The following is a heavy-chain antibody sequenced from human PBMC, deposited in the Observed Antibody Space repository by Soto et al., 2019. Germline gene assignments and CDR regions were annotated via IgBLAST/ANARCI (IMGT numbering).Heavy chain of an antibody. CDR2: ISSGSSVI. V-gene: IGHV3-21*01. CDR1: DSTFRSYS. Sequence: EVQLVESGGGLVKPGESLRLSCVASDSTFRSYSMNWVRQAPGRGLEWVSIISSGSSVIFYADSMKGRFPISRDNAKNSLYLQMHSLRAEDTAVYYCARGGRGYTKDDTFDIWGQGTMVTVSS. CDR3: ARGGRGYTKDDTFDI. D-gene: IGHD2-2*02. J-gene: IGHJ3*02.